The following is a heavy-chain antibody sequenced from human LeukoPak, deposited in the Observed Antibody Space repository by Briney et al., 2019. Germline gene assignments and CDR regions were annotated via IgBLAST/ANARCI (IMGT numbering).Heavy chain of an antibody. Sequence: SVKVSCKASGGTFSSYAISWVRQAPGQGLEWMGGIIPIFGTANYAQKFQGRVTMTRDTSTSTVYMELRSLRSEDTAVYYCARAGDWNPYYYYMDVWGKGTTVTVSS. CDR3: ARAGDWNPYYYYMDV. J-gene: IGHJ6*03. V-gene: IGHV1-69*05. CDR1: GGTFSSYA. D-gene: IGHD1-1*01. CDR2: IIPIFGTA.